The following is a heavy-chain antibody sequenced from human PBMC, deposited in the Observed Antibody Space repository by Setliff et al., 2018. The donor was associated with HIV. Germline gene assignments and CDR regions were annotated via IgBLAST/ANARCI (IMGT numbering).Heavy chain of an antibody. CDR1: GDSISSDAYY. V-gene: IGHV4-31*03. D-gene: IGHD2-21*01. CDR2: ISYSGGS. Sequence: SETLSLTCTVSGDSISSDAYYWSWIRQHPEKGLEWVGYISYSGGSYYNPSLKSRISISMDTSKNQFSLKLKSVTAADTAVYYCARASRWGSIPFDYWGQGTLVTVSS. J-gene: IGHJ4*02. CDR3: ARASRWGSIPFDY.